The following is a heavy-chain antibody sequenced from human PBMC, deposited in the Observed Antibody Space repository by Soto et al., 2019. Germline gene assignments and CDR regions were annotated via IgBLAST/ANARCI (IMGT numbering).Heavy chain of an antibody. Sequence: QVQLMQSGAEVKKPGASVKVSCKASGDTFTDYYIHWVRQAPAQGLEWMGTVNPSGGHTTYAQHFLGRGTMTRDTSTSTLYMERTSLTSDDTAIYYCARGGHVVVVTAALDYWGQGTLVTVSS. D-gene: IGHD2-21*02. CDR3: ARGGHVVVVTAALDY. CDR1: GDTFTDYY. CDR2: VNPSGGHT. V-gene: IGHV1-46*01. J-gene: IGHJ4*02.